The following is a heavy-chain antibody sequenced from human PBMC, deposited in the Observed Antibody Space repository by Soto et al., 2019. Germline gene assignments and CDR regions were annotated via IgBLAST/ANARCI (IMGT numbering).Heavy chain of an antibody. D-gene: IGHD2-15*01. J-gene: IGHJ4*02. Sequence: QVQLVESGGGVVQPGRSLRLSCAASGFTFSSYGMHWVRQAPGKGLEWVAVISYDGSNKYYADSVKGRFTISRDNSKNTLYLQMNSLRAEDTAVYYCAKDRGRYWSGGSCYSLDYWGQGTLVTVSS. CDR2: ISYDGSNK. CDR1: GFTFSSYG. V-gene: IGHV3-30*18. CDR3: AKDRGRYWSGGSCYSLDY.